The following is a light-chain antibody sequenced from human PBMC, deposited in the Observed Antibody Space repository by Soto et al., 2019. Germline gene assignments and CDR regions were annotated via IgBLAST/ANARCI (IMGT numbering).Light chain of an antibody. J-gene: IGKJ2*01. CDR2: KAS. CDR3: QHHNSHSQA. Sequence: DIQMTQSPSTLSGSVGDRVTITCRASQTISSWLAWYQQKPGKAPKLLIYKASTLKSGVPSRFSGSESGTEFPLTISSLQPDDFATYYRQHHNSHSQAFGQVPKLELK. CDR1: QTISSW. V-gene: IGKV1-5*03.